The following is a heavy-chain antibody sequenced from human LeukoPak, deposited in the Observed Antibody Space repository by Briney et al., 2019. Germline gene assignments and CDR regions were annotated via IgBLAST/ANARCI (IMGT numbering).Heavy chain of an antibody. CDR3: AKDGYSYGPYTYFDY. CDR2: IYSGGST. CDR1: GFTVSSNY. J-gene: IGHJ4*02. D-gene: IGHD5-18*01. Sequence: GGSLTLSCAASGFTVSSNYMSWVRQAPGKGLEWVSVIYSGGSTYYADSVKGRFTISRDNSKNTLYLQMNSLRAEDTAVYYCAKDGYSYGPYTYFDYGGQGTLVTVSS. V-gene: IGHV3-53*01.